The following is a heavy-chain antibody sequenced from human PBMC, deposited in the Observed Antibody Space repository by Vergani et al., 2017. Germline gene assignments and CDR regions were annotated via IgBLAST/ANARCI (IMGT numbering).Heavy chain of an antibody. D-gene: IGHD3-22*01. Sequence: EVQLVESGGGLVQPGRSLRLSCAASGFTFDDYAMHWVRQAPGKGLEWVSAISARCPSTYYADSVKGRFTFSRDNSKNMLYLQMNSLRAEDTAVYYCARLSYDTTPYLQGGYDCWGQGTLVSVSS. V-gene: IGHV3-23*04. J-gene: IGHJ4*02. CDR1: GFTFDDYA. CDR3: ARLSYDTTPYLQGGYDC. CDR2: ISARCPST.